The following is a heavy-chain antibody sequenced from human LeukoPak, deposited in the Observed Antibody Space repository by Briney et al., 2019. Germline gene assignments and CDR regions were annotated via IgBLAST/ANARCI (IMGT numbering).Heavy chain of an antibody. D-gene: IGHD3-22*01. Sequence: PSETLSLTCTVSGGSISSGGYYWSWIRQHPGKGLEWIGYIYYSGSTYYNPSLKSRVTISVDTSKNQFSLKLSSVTAADTAVYYCARAYTYYYDGSGYYYSRGYDYWGQGTLVTVSS. CDR3: ARAYTYYYDGSGYYYSRGYDY. CDR2: IYYSGST. CDR1: GGSISSGGYY. J-gene: IGHJ4*02. V-gene: IGHV4-31*03.